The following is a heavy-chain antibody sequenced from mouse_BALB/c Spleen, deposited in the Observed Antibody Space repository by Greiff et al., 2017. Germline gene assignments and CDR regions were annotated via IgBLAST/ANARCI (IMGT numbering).Heavy chain of an antibody. D-gene: IGHD1-1*01. CDR1: GFNIKDTY. CDR3: ARRYYGSSYWYFDV. J-gene: IGHJ1*01. Sequence: DVHLVESGAELVKPGASVKLSCTASGFNIKDTYMHWVKQRPEQGLEWIGRIDPANGNTKYDPKFQGKATITADTSSNTAYLQLSSLTSEDTAVYYCARRYYGSSYWYFDVWGAGTTVTVSS. CDR2: IDPANGNT. V-gene: IGHV14-3*02.